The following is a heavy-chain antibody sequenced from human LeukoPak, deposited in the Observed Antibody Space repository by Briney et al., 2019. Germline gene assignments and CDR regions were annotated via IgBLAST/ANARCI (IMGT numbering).Heavy chain of an antibody. V-gene: IGHV4-34*01. CDR3: ATSSYDSSGSPSTLFDP. D-gene: IGHD3-22*01. CDR2: INHSGST. J-gene: IGHJ5*02. CDR1: DGSFSGYY. Sequence: SETLSLTCAVYDGSFSGYYWSWIRQPPGKGLEWIGEINHSGSTNYNPSLKSRVTISVDTSKNQFSLKLSSVTAADTAVYYCATSSYDSSGSPSTLFDPWGQGTLVTVSS.